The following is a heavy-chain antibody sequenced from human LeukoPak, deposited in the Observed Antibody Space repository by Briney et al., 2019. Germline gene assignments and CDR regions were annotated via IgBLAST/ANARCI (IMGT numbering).Heavy chain of an antibody. CDR3: AGAVFWSGYYHFDY. J-gene: IGHJ4*02. CDR2: IYYSGST. V-gene: IGHV4-59*11. D-gene: IGHD3-3*01. Sequence: SETLSLTCTVSGGSISSHYWGWIRQPPGKGLQGIGYIYYSGSTNYNPSLKSRVTISVDTSKNQFSLKLSSVTAADTAVYYCAGAVFWSGYYHFDYWGQGTLVTVSS. CDR1: GGSISSHY.